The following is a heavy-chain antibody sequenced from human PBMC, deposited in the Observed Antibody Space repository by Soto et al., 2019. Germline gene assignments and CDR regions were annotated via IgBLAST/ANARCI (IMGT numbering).Heavy chain of an antibody. J-gene: IGHJ6*02. V-gene: IGHV4-59*01. CDR2: IYYSGST. CDR1: GGSISSYY. CDR3: ARVLSRRGVYYGMDV. D-gene: IGHD3-10*01. Sequence: SETLSLTCTVSGGSISSYYWSWIRQPPGKGLEWIGYIYYSGSTNYNPSLKSRVTISVDTSKNQFSLKLSSVTAADTAVYYCARVLSRRGVYYGMDVWGQGTTVTVSS.